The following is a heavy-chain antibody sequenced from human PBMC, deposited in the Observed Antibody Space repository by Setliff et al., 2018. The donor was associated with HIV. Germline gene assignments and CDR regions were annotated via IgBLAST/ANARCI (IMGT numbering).Heavy chain of an antibody. J-gene: IGHJ4*02. CDR3: ASRLGGTFDN. Sequence: SETLSLTCAVSGGSISSGDYSWSWIRQPPGKGLEWIGYLSHSGSPYDNPSLKSRVTIAVDRSKNQFSLKMSPVTAADTAVYYCASRLGGTFDNWGQGTLVTVSS. V-gene: IGHV4-30-2*01. CDR2: LSHSGSP. CDR1: GGSISSGDYS. D-gene: IGHD3-16*01.